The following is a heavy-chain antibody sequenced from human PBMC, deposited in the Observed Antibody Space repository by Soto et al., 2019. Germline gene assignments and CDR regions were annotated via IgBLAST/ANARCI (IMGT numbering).Heavy chain of an antibody. V-gene: IGHV4-59*02. CDR2: IYPSGST. CDR1: GASVSTSS. J-gene: IGHJ5*01. D-gene: IGHD6-19*01. Sequence: QVHLQESGPGLVKPSGTLSLTCTVSGASVSTSSWSWIRQPPGKGLEWIGYIYPSGSTNYNPSLKSRVVISVDTSKKQLSLKVNSVTAADPALYYCARGSGWYGSWGQGTLVTVSS. CDR3: ARGSGWYGS.